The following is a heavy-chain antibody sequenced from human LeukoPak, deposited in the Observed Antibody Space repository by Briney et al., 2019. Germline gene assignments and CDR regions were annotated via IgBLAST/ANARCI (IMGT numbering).Heavy chain of an antibody. CDR1: GYTFTSYG. D-gene: IGHD5-18*01. J-gene: IGHJ4*02. Sequence: ASVKVSCKASGYTFTSYGISWVRQAPGQGLEWMGWISAYNGNTNYAQKLQGRVTMTTDTSTSTAYMELRSLRSDDTAVYYCARDLVSVQLWLGGDYWGQGTLVTVSS. V-gene: IGHV1-18*01. CDR2: ISAYNGNT. CDR3: ARDLVSVQLWLGGDY.